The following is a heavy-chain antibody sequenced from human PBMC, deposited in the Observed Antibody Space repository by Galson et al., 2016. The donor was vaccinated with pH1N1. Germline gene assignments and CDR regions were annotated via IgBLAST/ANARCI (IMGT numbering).Heavy chain of an antibody. CDR2: ITWDGSGT. D-gene: IGHD1-1*01. V-gene: IGHV3-43D*03. CDR1: GFKFDGYA. J-gene: IGHJ4*02. CDR3: AKGTVSTGTSQIDS. Sequence: SLRLSCAASGFKFDGYAMVWVRQPPGKGLQWLSLITWDGSGTYYSDSVRGRFTISRDNSKSSLFLQIDSLRPEDTPLYFCAKGTVSTGTSQIDSWGRGTLVIVSS.